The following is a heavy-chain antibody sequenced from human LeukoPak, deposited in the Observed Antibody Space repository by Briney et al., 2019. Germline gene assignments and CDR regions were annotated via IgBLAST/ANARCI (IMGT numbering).Heavy chain of an antibody. Sequence: GGSLRLSCAASGFTFSSYWMSWVRQAPGKGLEWVANIKQDGSEKYYVDSVKGRFTISRDNAKNTLYLQMNSLRAEDTAVYYCAKGVVVAPDVTPFDYWGQGTLVTVSS. CDR2: IKQDGSEK. J-gene: IGHJ4*02. CDR1: GFTFSSYW. CDR3: AKGVVVAPDVTPFDY. V-gene: IGHV3-7*03. D-gene: IGHD2-2*01.